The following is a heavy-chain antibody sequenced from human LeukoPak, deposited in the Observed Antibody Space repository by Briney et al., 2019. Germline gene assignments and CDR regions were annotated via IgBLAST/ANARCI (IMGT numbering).Heavy chain of an antibody. CDR3: ARSSYYDSTYGMDV. CDR1: GGSISSSNW. V-gene: IGHV4-4*02. Sequence: PSETLSLTCVVSGGSISSSNWWSWVRQPPGKGLEGIGEIYHSGSTNYNPSLKSRVTISVDNSKNHFSLKLSSVTAADTAVYYCARSSYYDSTYGMDVWGQGTTVTVSS. J-gene: IGHJ6*02. CDR2: IYHSGST. D-gene: IGHD3-22*01.